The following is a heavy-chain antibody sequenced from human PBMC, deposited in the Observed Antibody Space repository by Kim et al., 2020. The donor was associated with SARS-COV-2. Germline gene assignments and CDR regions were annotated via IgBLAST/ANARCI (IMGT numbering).Heavy chain of an antibody. CDR3: ALKIWSAGTFDY. D-gene: IGHD6-13*01. V-gene: IGHV2-5*01. Sequence: KRYSPSRKSRLTITKDTSKNQVVLTMTNMDPVDTATYYCALKIWSAGTFDYWGQGTLVTVSS. CDR2: K. J-gene: IGHJ4*02.